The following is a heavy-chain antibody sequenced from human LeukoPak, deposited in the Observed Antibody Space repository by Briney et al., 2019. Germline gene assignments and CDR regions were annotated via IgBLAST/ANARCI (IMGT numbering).Heavy chain of an antibody. Sequence: SVKVSCKASGGTFSSYAISWVRQAPGQGLEWMGGIIPIFGTANYAQKFQGRVTITADESTSAAYMELSSLRSEDTAVYYCASTYYYDSSGYYPFDYWGQGTLVTVSS. CDR2: IIPIFGTA. CDR1: GGTFSSYA. V-gene: IGHV1-69*13. J-gene: IGHJ4*02. D-gene: IGHD3-22*01. CDR3: ASTYYYDSSGYYPFDY.